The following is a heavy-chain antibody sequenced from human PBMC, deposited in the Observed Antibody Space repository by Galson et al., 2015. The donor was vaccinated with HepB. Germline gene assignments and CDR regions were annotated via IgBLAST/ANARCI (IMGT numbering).Heavy chain of an antibody. CDR2: IYSGGST. V-gene: IGHV3-66*01. CDR3: ARDTNYDSSGHYY. Sequence: SLRLSCAASGFTVSSNYMSWVRQAPGKGLEWVSVIYSGGSTYYADSVKGRFTISRDNSKNTLYLQMNSLRAEDTAVYYCARDTNYDSSGHYYWGQGTLVTVSS. D-gene: IGHD3-22*01. CDR1: GFTVSSNY. J-gene: IGHJ4*02.